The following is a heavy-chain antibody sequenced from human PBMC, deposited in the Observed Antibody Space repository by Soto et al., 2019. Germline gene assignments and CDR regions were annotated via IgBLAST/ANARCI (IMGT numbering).Heavy chain of an antibody. Sequence: QLQLQESGPGLVKASETLSLTCTVSGGSITRNNHFWGWIRQSPGKGLEWIGSIQYGGTTNYNPSLKGQFILSAETSKIQFSLMINSVTAADTAVYYCARLGSSGWYQGSYFDYWGQGTVVTVSS. V-gene: IGHV4-39*01. J-gene: IGHJ4*02. CDR3: ARLGSSGWYQGSYFDY. CDR2: IQYGGTT. D-gene: IGHD6-19*01. CDR1: GGSITRNNHF.